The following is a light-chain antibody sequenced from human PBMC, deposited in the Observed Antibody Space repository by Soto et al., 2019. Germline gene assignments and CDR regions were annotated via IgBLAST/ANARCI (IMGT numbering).Light chain of an antibody. CDR3: QQRSNWPKT. Sequence: EIVLTQSPATLSLSPGERATLSCRASQSVSRYLAWYQQKRGQAPRLLIYDASNRATGIPARFSGSGSGTDFTLAISSLEPEDFAVYYCQQRSNWPKTFGQGTKVEIE. J-gene: IGKJ1*01. CDR1: QSVSRY. V-gene: IGKV3-11*01. CDR2: DAS.